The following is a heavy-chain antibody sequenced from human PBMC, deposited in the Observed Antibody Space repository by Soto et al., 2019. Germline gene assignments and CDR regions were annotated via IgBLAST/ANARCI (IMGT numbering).Heavy chain of an antibody. J-gene: IGHJ5*02. CDR2: INQSGST. Sequence: ETLSLTCALYGGSFSGYYWSWIRQPPGKGLEWLGEINQSGSTNYNPSLKSRCTISVDTSKNQFSRKLSSVTAADTAVYYCARVGGYDFWSGYYSGWCDPWGQGTLVTVSS. CDR1: GGSFSGYY. D-gene: IGHD3-3*01. CDR3: ARVGGYDFWSGYYSGWCDP. V-gene: IGHV4-34*01.